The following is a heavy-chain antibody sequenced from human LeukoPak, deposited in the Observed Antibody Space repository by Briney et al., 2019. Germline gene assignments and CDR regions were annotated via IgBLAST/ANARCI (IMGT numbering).Heavy chain of an antibody. CDR1: GYTFTGYY. J-gene: IGHJ1*01. V-gene: IGHV1-2*02. D-gene: IGHD6-19*01. CDR3: ARDLEAAVAGTPEYFQH. Sequence: GASVKVSCKASGYTFTGYYMHWVRQAPGQGLEWMGWINPNSGGTNYAQKFQGRVTMIRDTSISTAYMELSRLRSDDTAVYYCARDLEAAVAGTPEYFQHWGQGTLVTVSS. CDR2: INPNSGGT.